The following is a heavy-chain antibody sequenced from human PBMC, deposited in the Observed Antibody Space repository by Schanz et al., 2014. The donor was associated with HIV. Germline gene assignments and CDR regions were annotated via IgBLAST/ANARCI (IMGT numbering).Heavy chain of an antibody. J-gene: IGHJ6*02. CDR3: AKGGFYGDYVSYYYGLDV. D-gene: IGHD4-17*01. V-gene: IGHV3-23*01. Sequence: EVQLLESGGGLVQPGGSLRLSCAASGFTFSRYAMSWVRQAPGKGLEWVSSISGSGGSTYYADSVKGRFTISRGNSKNTLYLQMNSLRAEDTAVYYCAKGGFYGDYVSYYYGLDVWGQGTTVTVSS. CDR2: ISGSGGST. CDR1: GFTFSRYA.